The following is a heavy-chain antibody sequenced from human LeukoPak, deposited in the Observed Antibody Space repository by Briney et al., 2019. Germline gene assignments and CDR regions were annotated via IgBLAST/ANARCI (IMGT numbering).Heavy chain of an antibody. CDR3: ARETTVAGFDY. J-gene: IGHJ4*02. D-gene: IGHD6-19*01. CDR2: INPNSGGT. CDR1: GYTFTGYY. V-gene: IGHV1-2*02. Sequence: ASVKVSCKASGYTFTGYYMHWVRQAPGQGLEWMGWINPNSGGTNYAQKFQGRVTMTRDTSISTAYMELRSLRSDDTAVYYCARETTVAGFDYWGQGTLVTVSS.